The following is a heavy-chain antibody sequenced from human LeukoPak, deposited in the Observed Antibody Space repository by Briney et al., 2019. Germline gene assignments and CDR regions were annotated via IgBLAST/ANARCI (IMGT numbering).Heavy chain of an antibody. V-gene: IGHV4-30-2*01. D-gene: IGHD3-9*01. Sequence: SQTLSLTCTVSGDSISIGGYYWTWIRQPPGKGPEWIGYIYYSGSTYYNPSLKSRATILIDRSKNQFSLRVSSVTAADTAVYYCAREGNYDILTGLDAFDIWGQGTMVTVSS. J-gene: IGHJ3*02. CDR2: IYYSGST. CDR3: AREGNYDILTGLDAFDI. CDR1: GDSISIGGYY.